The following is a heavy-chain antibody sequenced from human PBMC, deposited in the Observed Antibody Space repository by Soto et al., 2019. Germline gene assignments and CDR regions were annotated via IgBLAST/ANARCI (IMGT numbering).Heavy chain of an antibody. CDR3: ARAVTSAEFDP. V-gene: IGHV4-31*03. Sequence: PSETLSLTCTVSGGSINIVGYYWGWIRQHPGEGLEWIGYIYYSGSTFYNPSLKSRVSISIGTSKNQFSLMLSSVTAADTAIYYCARAVTSAEFDPWGQGTLVTVSS. D-gene: IGHD4-17*01. J-gene: IGHJ5*02. CDR1: GGSINIVGYY. CDR2: IYYSGST.